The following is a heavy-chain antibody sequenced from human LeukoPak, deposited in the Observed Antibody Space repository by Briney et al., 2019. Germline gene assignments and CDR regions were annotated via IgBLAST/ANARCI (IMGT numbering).Heavy chain of an antibody. D-gene: IGHD1-7*01. CDR3: ARAIYNWNYMRY. J-gene: IGHJ4*02. CDR1: GGSISSGSYY. V-gene: IGHV4-61*09. Sequence: PSETLSLTCTVPGGSISSGSYYWSWIRQPAGKGLEWIGHIYTSGSNNYNPSLKSRVTISVDTSKNQFSLKLSSVTAADTAVYYCARAIYNWNYMRYWGQGTLVTVSS. CDR2: IYTSGSN.